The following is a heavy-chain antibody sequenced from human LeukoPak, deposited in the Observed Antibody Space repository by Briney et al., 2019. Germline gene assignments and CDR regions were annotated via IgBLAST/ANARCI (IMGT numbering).Heavy chain of an antibody. CDR3: ASGGIYYGAAFDF. Sequence: PGGSLRLSCAASGFTFDQYGMSWVRQAPGQGLEWVSGTYWNGVSTGYADSVKGRFTISRDNAKNSLYLQMNSLRAEDTALYYCASGGIYYGAAFDFWGQGSLVTVSA. V-gene: IGHV3-20*04. CDR1: GFTFDQYG. CDR2: TYWNGVST. D-gene: IGHD1-26*01. J-gene: IGHJ4*02.